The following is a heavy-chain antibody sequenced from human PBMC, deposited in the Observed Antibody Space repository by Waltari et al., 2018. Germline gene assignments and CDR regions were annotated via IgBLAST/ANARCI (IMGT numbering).Heavy chain of an antibody. D-gene: IGHD3-3*01. CDR1: GFPLSSYE. J-gene: IGHJ4*02. Sequence: EVQLVESGGGLVQPGGSLSLSCPASGFPLSSYEMNWVRQAPGKGLEWVSYISSSGSTIYYADSVKGRFTISRDNAKNSLYLQMNSLRAEDTAVYYCARGRTGYYDFLGHLRFDYWGQGTLVTVSS. CDR2: ISSSGSTI. V-gene: IGHV3-48*03. CDR3: ARGRTGYYDFLGHLRFDY.